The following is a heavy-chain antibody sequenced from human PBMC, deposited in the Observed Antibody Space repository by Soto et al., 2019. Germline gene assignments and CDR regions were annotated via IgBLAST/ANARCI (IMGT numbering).Heavy chain of an antibody. CDR3: ARGGGVGYYYGMDV. Sequence: SETLSLTCTVSGGSVSSGSYYWSWIRQPPGKGLEWIGYIYYSGSTNYNPSLKSRVTISVDTSKNQFSLKLSSVTAADTAVYYCARGGGVGYYYGMDVWGQGTTVTVSS. V-gene: IGHV4-61*01. D-gene: IGHD2-15*01. CDR1: GGSVSSGSYY. J-gene: IGHJ6*02. CDR2: IYYSGST.